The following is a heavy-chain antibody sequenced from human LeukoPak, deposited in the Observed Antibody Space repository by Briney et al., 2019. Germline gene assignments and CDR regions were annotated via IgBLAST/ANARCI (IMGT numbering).Heavy chain of an antibody. J-gene: IGHJ4*02. CDR1: GYKFTNYW. D-gene: IGHD3-16*01. CDR3: ARALRTGQGDYVPVL. V-gene: IGHV5-51*01. CDR2: IYPGDSET. Sequence: GESLKISCKASGYKFTNYWIGWVRQMPGKGLEWMTIIYPGDSETRYSPSFQGQVTISAGKSIGTTYLQWSSLKASDTAIYYCARALRTGQGDYVPVLWGQGTLVTVSS.